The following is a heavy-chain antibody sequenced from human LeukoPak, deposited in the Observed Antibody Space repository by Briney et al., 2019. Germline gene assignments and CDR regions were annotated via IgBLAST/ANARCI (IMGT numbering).Heavy chain of an antibody. CDR1: GFTFSTHS. D-gene: IGHD1-26*01. Sequence: GGSLRLSCAASGFTFSTHSMNWVRQAPGKGLEWVSYISSSSSTIYYADSGKGRFTISRDNANTSLYLQMNSLRAEDTAVYYCARAHKIRAWEVYMDVWGKGTTVTVSS. J-gene: IGHJ6*03. CDR2: ISSSSSTI. V-gene: IGHV3-48*01. CDR3: ARAHKIRAWEVYMDV.